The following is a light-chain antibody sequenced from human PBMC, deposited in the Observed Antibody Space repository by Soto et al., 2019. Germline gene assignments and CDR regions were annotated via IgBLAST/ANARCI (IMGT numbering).Light chain of an antibody. Sequence: SYELTQPPSVSVAPGKTARITCGGNNIGSKSVHWYQQKPGQAPVLVIYYDSDRPSGIPERFSGSNSGNTATLTISRVEAGDEADHYCQVWDSSSDHPEVFGGGTKVTVL. V-gene: IGLV3-21*04. CDR1: NIGSKS. J-gene: IGLJ2*01. CDR3: QVWDSSSDHPEV. CDR2: YDS.